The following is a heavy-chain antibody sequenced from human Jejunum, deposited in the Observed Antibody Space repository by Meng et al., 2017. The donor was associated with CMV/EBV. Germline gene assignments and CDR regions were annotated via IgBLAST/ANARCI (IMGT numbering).Heavy chain of an antibody. CDR1: GFSFSSYA. D-gene: IGHD5-24*01. CDR2: ISGSGHTY. Sequence: ADSGFSFSSYAVTWVRQGPGKGLEWVSAISGSGHTYYYADSVKGRFTISRDYSKITLSLQMNNLRAEDTALYFCAKQGYNNDLDYWGQGTLVTVSS. V-gene: IGHV3-23*01. CDR3: AKQGYNNDLDY. J-gene: IGHJ4*02.